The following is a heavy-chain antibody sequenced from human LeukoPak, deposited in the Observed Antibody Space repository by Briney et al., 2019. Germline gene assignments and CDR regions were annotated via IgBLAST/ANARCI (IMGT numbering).Heavy chain of an antibody. V-gene: IGHV3-23*01. D-gene: IGHD6-19*01. CDR1: GFTFSSFA. CDR3: AKDPSMAVTGSPFDY. CDR2: ISGSSTST. Sequence: GGSLRLSCAASGFTFSSFAMSWVRRAPGKGLERVSTISGSSTSTYYADSVQGRFTVSRDNSKSTLFLQMNSLRAEDTAIYYCAKDPSMAVTGSPFDYWGQGTLVTVSS. J-gene: IGHJ4*02.